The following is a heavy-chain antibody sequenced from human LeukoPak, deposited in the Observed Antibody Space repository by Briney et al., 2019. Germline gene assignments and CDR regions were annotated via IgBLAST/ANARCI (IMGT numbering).Heavy chain of an antibody. Sequence: ASVKVSCKASGYTFTSYDINWVRQATGQGLEWMGWMNPNSGNTGYAQKFQGRVTMTRNTSISTAYMELSSLRSEDTAVYYCAGSYSSSSGFDYWGQGTLVTVSS. V-gene: IGHV1-8*01. CDR3: AGSYSSSSGFDY. CDR1: GYTFTSYD. D-gene: IGHD6-6*01. CDR2: MNPNSGNT. J-gene: IGHJ4*02.